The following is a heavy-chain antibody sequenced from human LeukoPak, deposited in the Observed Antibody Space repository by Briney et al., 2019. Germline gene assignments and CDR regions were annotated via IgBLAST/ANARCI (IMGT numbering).Heavy chain of an antibody. V-gene: IGHV3-33*01. CDR1: VFTFSSYG. J-gene: IGHJ6*04. CDR2: IWYDGSNK. Sequence: PGGSLRLSCAASVFTFSSYGMHWVRQPPGKGLEWVAVIWYDGSNKYYADSVKGRFTISRDNSKNTLYLQMNSLRAEDTAVYYCARDSIVVVPAAPDGMDVWGKGTTVTVSS. CDR3: ARDSIVVVPAAPDGMDV. D-gene: IGHD2-2*01.